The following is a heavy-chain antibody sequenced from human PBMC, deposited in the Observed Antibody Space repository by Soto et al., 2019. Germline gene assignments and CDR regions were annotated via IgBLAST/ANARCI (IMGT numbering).Heavy chain of an antibody. CDR2: ISNTSATI. V-gene: IGHV3-11*01. J-gene: IGHJ4*02. D-gene: IGHD3-9*01. CDR3: ARDLRYFDY. Sequence: GGSLRLSCAASGFTFSDYQMSWFRQAAGKGPDWISYISNTSATIYLADSVKGRFTVSRDNAKNSLYLQMDSLRDEDTAVYYCARDLRYFDYWGQGALVTVS. CDR1: GFTFSDYQ.